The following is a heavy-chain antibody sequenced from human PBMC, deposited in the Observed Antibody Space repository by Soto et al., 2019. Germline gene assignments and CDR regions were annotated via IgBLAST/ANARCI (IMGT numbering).Heavy chain of an antibody. CDR1: EFTFSGRS. V-gene: IGHV3-74*01. D-gene: IGHD3-10*01. J-gene: IGHJ6*03. CDR2: IDKVGTDS. Sequence: EVQLVESGGGLVQPGGSLRLSCAASEFTFSGRSVPWVRQAPGKGLVWVSGIDKVGTDSTYADSVKGRFTSSRDNAKNTVYLQMNSLRVEDTAVYSCARGWFGPDVWGKGTTVTVSS. CDR3: ARGWFGPDV.